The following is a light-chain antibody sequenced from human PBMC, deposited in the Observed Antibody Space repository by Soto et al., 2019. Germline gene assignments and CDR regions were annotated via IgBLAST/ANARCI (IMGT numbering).Light chain of an antibody. CDR3: QQSYSRT. J-gene: IGKJ1*01. V-gene: IGKV1-39*01. Sequence: DIQMTQSPSSLSASVVDRVTITCRASQSISSYLNWYQQKPGKAPKVLIFAASRLQSGVPSRFSGSGSGTDFTLTITSLQPEDFATYYCQQSYSRTFGQGTKVDI. CDR2: AAS. CDR1: QSISSY.